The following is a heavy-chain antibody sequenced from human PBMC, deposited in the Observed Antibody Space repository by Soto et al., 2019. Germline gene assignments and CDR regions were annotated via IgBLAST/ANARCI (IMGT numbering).Heavy chain of an antibody. Sequence: SETLSLTCTVSGGSISSYYWSWIRQPPGKGLEWIGYIYYSGSTNYNPSLKSRVTISVDTSKNQFSLKLSSVTAADTAVYYCARDAGEAGYDYIWGSYRYGPHYFDYWGQGTLVTVSS. CDR2: IYYSGST. V-gene: IGHV4-59*01. CDR3: ARDAGEAGYDYIWGSYRYGPHYFDY. CDR1: GGSISSYY. D-gene: IGHD3-16*02. J-gene: IGHJ4*02.